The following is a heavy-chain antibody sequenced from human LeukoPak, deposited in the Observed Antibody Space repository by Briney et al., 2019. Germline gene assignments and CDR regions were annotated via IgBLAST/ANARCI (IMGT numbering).Heavy chain of an antibody. CDR1: GGSISSYY. D-gene: IGHD3-22*01. V-gene: IGHV4-59*01. Sequence: PSETLSLTCTVSGGSISSYYWSWIRQPPGKGLEWIGYIYYSGSTNYNPSLKSRVTISVDTSKNQFSLKLSSVTAADTAVYYCARSPNYYDSSGFWFDPWGQGTLVTVSS. J-gene: IGHJ5*02. CDR3: ARSPNYYDSSGFWFDP. CDR2: IYYSGST.